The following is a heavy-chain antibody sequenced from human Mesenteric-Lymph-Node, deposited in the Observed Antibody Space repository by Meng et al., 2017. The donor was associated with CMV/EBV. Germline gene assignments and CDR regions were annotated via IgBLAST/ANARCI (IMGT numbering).Heavy chain of an antibody. Sequence: ASVKVSCKASGYTFTGYYMHWVRQAPGQGLEWMGWINPNSGGTNYAQKFQGRVTMTRDTSISTAYMELSRLRSDDTAVYYCASRAGYSSSAGYYYYYGMDVWGQGTTVTVSS. CDR1: GYTFTGYY. D-gene: IGHD6-6*01. J-gene: IGHJ6*02. CDR2: INPNSGGT. V-gene: IGHV1-2*02. CDR3: ASRAGYSSSAGYYYYYGMDV.